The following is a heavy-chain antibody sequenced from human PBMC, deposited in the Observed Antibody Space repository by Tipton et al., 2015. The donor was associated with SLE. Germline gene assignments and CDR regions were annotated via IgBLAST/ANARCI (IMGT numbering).Heavy chain of an antibody. V-gene: IGHV3-21*01. CDR1: GFTFSSYS. D-gene: IGHD3-22*01. CDR3: ARGSYYFDSSDYLDY. Sequence: GSLRLSCAASGFTFSSYSMNWVRQAPGRGLEWVSSMSSSSSYIFYADSVKGRFTISRDNAKNSLYLQMNSLRAEDTAVYYCARGSYYFDSSDYLDYWGQGTLVTVSS. CDR2: MSSSSSYI. J-gene: IGHJ4*02.